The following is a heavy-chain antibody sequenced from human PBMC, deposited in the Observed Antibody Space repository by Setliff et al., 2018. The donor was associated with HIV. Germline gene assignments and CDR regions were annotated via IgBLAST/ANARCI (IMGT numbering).Heavy chain of an antibody. CDR2: IYYSGST. CDR3: ARWHPPYGFWEEDY. V-gene: IGHV4-39*01. D-gene: IGHD3-10*01. Sequence: PSETLSLTCTVSGGSISSNNYFWGWIRQPPEKGLEWIGSIYYSGSTYYNPSLKSRVTISIDTSRNQFSLKLKSVTAADTAVYYCARWHPPYGFWEEDYWGQGTLVTVSS. J-gene: IGHJ4*02. CDR1: GGSISSNNYF.